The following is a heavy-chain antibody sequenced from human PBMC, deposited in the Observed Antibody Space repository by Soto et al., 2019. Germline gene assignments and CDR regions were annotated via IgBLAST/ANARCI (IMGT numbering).Heavy chain of an antibody. V-gene: IGHV3-30*18. Sequence: QAHLVESGGGVVQPGGSLRLSCVASGFIFSSYGMHWVRQAPGKGLEWVAVTSYDGRNTYYVDSVKGRFTISRDNSKKPLILQMSSLRAEDTAVYYCAQGCYYDNRGNYCPDYCGQGALVTVSS. D-gene: IGHD3-22*01. J-gene: IGHJ4*02. CDR2: TSYDGRNT. CDR3: AQGCYYDNRGNYCPDY. CDR1: GFIFSSYG.